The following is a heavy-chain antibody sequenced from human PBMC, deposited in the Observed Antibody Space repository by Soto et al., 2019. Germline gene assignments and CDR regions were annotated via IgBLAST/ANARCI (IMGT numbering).Heavy chain of an antibody. D-gene: IGHD3-10*01. Sequence: PSETLSLTCTVSGGSISSSSYYWGWIRQPPGKGLEWIGSIYYSGSTYYNPSLKSRVTISVDTSKNQFSLKLSSVTAADTAVYYCAALWFGDNVGLYYYYYYMDVWGKGTTVTVSS. CDR3: AALWFGDNVGLYYYYYYMDV. CDR2: IYYSGST. CDR1: GGSISSSSYY. V-gene: IGHV4-39*01. J-gene: IGHJ6*03.